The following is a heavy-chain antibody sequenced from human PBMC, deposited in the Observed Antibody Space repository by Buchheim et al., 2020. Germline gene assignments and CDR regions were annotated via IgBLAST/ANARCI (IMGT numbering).Heavy chain of an antibody. CDR1: GFTFSTYD. V-gene: IGHV3-13*05. CDR3: VRSAPSGWKPTFDS. D-gene: IGHD6-19*01. CDR2: IGTLSDP. J-gene: IGHJ4*02. Sequence: EVQLVDSGGGLVQPGGSLRLSCAASGFTFSTYDMHWFRQIIGKGLEWVSSIGTLSDPFYSDSARGRFTISRENAKNSLYLQMNSLGAEDTAVYYCVRSAPSGWKPTFDSGGQGTL.